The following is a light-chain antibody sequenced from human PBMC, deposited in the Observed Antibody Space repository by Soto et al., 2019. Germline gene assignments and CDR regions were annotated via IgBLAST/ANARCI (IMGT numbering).Light chain of an antibody. CDR1: SSNIGRNS. V-gene: IGLV1-44*01. CDR2: RRN. CDR3: AAWDDSLNGVYV. J-gene: IGLJ1*01. Sequence: QSVLTQPPSASGTPGQRVTISCSGSSSNIGRNSVNWYQQVPGTAPKLLIYRRNQRPSGVPDRFSGSKSGTSASLAISGLQSEDEADYYCAAWDDSLNGVYVFGTGTKGTVL.